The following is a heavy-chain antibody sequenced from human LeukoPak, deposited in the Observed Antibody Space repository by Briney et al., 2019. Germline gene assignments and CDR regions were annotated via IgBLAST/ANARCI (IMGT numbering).Heavy chain of an antibody. Sequence: QPGRSLRLSCAVSGFTFDDYAMHWVRQAPGKGLEWVSGISWNSGSIDYADSVKGRFTISRDNANNSLYLQMNSLRPEDTALYYCAKGRGRYWTFFDFWGQGTLVSVSS. J-gene: IGHJ4*02. V-gene: IGHV3-9*01. CDR2: ISWNSGSI. CDR1: GFTFDDYA. CDR3: AKGRGRYWTFFDF. D-gene: IGHD1-26*01.